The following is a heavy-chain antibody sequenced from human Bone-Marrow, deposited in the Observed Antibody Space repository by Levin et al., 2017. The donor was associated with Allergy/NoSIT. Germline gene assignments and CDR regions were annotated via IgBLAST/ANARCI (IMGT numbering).Heavy chain of an antibody. CDR2: ISSTGTVI. CDR1: GFTFSSYA. J-gene: IGHJ4*02. D-gene: IGHD5-18*01. Sequence: RPGGSLRLSCAASGFTFSSYAMNWVHQAPGSGLEWVSYISSTGTVIYYTDSVKGRFTISRDSAKQSVYLQMNSLRAEDTAVYYCARARGYSYGLWGHFDYWGQGTLVTVSS. V-gene: IGHV3-48*01. CDR3: ARARGYSYGLWGHFDY.